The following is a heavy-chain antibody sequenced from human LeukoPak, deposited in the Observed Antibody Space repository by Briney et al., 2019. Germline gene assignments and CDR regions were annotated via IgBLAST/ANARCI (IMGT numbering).Heavy chain of an antibody. J-gene: IGHJ6*04. Sequence: GGSLRLSCAASGFTFSSYEMNWVRQAPGKGLEWGSYISSSGSTIYYADSVKGRFTISRDNAKNSLYLQMNSLRAEDTAVYYCARACSGGSCYTGYYYGMDVWGKGTTVTVSS. D-gene: IGHD2-15*01. CDR1: GFTFSSYE. CDR3: ARACSGGSCYTGYYYGMDV. V-gene: IGHV3-48*03. CDR2: ISSSGSTI.